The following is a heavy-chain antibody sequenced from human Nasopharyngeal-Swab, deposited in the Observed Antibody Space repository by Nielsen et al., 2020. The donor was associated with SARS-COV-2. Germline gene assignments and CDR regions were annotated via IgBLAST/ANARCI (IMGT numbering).Heavy chain of an antibody. CDR1: GFTFSSYD. D-gene: IGHD3-10*01. V-gene: IGHV3-13*01. Sequence: GESLKISCAVSGFTFSSYDMHWVRQATGKGLEWVSAIGTAGDTYYPGSVKGRFTISRENAKNSLYLQMNSLRAGDTAVYYCARAGTMVRGVRYYYYMDVWGKGTTVTVSS. CDR2: IGTAGDT. CDR3: ARAGTMVRGVRYYYYMDV. J-gene: IGHJ6*03.